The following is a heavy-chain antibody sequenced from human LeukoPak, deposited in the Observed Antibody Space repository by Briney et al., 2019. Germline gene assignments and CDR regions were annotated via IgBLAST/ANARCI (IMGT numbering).Heavy chain of an antibody. V-gene: IGHV4-59*01. J-gene: IGHJ4*02. Sequence: SETLSLTCSVSGGSISNYSWSWIRQPPGKGLEWIGYIYYTGSTNYNPSLKSRVTISLDTSKSQFSLELSSVTAADTAVYYCSREAYCSSSSCPYYFDYWGQGTLVTVSS. D-gene: IGHD2-2*01. CDR3: SREAYCSSSSCPYYFDY. CDR2: IYYTGST. CDR1: GGSISNYS.